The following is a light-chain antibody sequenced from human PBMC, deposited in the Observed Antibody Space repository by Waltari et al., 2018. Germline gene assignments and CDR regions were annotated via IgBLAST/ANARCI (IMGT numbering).Light chain of an antibody. CDR1: SGHNTYA. J-gene: IGLJ3*02. CDR2: VKSDGSP. CDR3: QTWATGIFWL. Sequence: QVVLTQPPSVSASLGASVKLTCTPASGHNTYAIAWPQQQAEKGPQFLMKVKSDGSPTRGDGIPDRFSGSSSGAERYLTISNLQPEDEADYYCQTWATGIFWLFGGGTKLTVL. V-gene: IGLV4-69*01.